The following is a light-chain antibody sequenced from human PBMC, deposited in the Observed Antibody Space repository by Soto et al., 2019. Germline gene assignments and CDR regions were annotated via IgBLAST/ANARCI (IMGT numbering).Light chain of an antibody. V-gene: IGKV1-5*03. Sequence: DIQMTHSPSTLSASVGDRVTITCRASQSISSWLAWYQQKPGKAPNLLIYKASYLESGVPSRFSGSGSGTEFTLTISNXQPDDFATYYCQQYNSYPCTFGQGTRLEIK. CDR2: KAS. J-gene: IGKJ5*01. CDR1: QSISSW. CDR3: QQYNSYPCT.